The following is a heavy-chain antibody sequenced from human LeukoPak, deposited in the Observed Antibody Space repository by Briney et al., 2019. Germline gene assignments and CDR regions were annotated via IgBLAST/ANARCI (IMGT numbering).Heavy chain of an antibody. CDR1: GGSISSYY. V-gene: IGHV4-59*08. CDR3: ARLMDRDGYNFVFDY. Sequence: ASETLSLTCTVSGGSISSYYWSWIRQPPGKGLEWIGYIYYSGSTNYNPSLKSRVTISVDTSKNQFSLKLSSVTAADTAVYYCARLMDRDGYNFVFDYWGQGTLVTVSS. J-gene: IGHJ4*02. CDR2: IYYSGST. D-gene: IGHD5-24*01.